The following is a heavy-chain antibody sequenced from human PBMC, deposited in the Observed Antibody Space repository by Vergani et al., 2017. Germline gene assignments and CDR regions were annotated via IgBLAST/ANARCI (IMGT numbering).Heavy chain of an antibody. CDR1: GYSFTSYW. V-gene: IGHV5-51*01. Sequence: EVQLVQSGAEVKKPGESLKISCKGSGYSFTSYWIGWVRQMPRKGLEWMGIIYPGDSDTRYSPSFQGQVTISADKSISTAYLQWSSLKASDTAMYYCARGRGSGWYIGTADAFDIWGQGTMVTVSS. CDR2: IYPGDSDT. CDR3: ARGRGSGWYIGTADAFDI. D-gene: IGHD6-19*01. J-gene: IGHJ3*02.